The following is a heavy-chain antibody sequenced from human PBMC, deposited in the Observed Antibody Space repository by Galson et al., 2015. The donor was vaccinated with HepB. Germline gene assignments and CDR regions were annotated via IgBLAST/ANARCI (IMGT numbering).Heavy chain of an antibody. D-gene: IGHD4-23*01. J-gene: IGHJ3*02. CDR3: ATCVPSYGGNSHAFDI. Sequence: SVKVSCKVSGYALTELSMHWVRQAPGKGLEWMGGFDPEDGETIYAQKFQGRVTMTEDTSTDTAYMELSSLRSEDTAVYYCATCVPSYGGNSHAFDIWGQGTMVTVSS. V-gene: IGHV1-24*01. CDR1: GYALTELS. CDR2: FDPEDGET.